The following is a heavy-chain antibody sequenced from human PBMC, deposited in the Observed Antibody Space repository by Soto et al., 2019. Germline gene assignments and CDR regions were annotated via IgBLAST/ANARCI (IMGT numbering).Heavy chain of an antibody. V-gene: IGHV1-46*04. CDR1: GDTFTSYY. CDR2: INPSGGST. CDR3: ARVGQDCSSTSCYMGYYYYGMDV. Sequence: ASGKVSCKASGDTFTSYYLHCVRQAPGQVLEWMGIINPSGGSTIYAQELQGRVIMTRDTSTSTVYMELSSLRSEDTAVYYCARVGQDCSSTSCYMGYYYYGMDVWGQGTTVTVSS. J-gene: IGHJ6*02. D-gene: IGHD2-2*02.